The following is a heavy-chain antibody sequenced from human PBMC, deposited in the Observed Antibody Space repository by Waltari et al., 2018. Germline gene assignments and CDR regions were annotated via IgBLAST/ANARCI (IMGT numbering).Heavy chain of an antibody. CDR1: GGTFSSYA. Sequence: QVQLVQSGAEVKKPGSSVKVSCKASGGTFSSYAISWVRQAPGQGLEWMGGIIPIFGTANYAQKFQGRVTITTDESTSTAYMELSSLRSGDTAVYYCARDLTVTTDYYYYYYGMDVWGQGTTVTVSS. CDR2: IIPIFGTA. CDR3: ARDLTVTTDYYYYYYGMDV. V-gene: IGHV1-69*05. D-gene: IGHD4-17*01. J-gene: IGHJ6*02.